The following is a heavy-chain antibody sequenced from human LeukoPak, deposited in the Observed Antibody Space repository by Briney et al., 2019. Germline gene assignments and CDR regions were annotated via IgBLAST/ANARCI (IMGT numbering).Heavy chain of an antibody. CDR2: ISRDSDIR. Sequence: GGSLRLSCAASGFIFGRDSMNWVRQAPGRGLEWISYISRDSDIRYYADSVRGRFHISRDNARNSLYLQMNSLRAEDTAVYYCARETPRRGETRDGYRWGQGTLVTVSS. D-gene: IGHD5-24*01. CDR1: GFIFGRDS. V-gene: IGHV3-48*01. J-gene: IGHJ4*02. CDR3: ARETPRRGETRDGYR.